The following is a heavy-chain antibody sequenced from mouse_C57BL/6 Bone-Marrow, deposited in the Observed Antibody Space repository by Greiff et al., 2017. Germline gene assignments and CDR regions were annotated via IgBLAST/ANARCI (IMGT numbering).Heavy chain of an antibody. CDR2: IRLKSDNYAT. CDR3: TGGDWFAY. V-gene: IGHV6-3*01. CDR1: GFTFSNYW. Sequence: DVKLVESGGGLVQPGGSMKLSCVASGFTFSNYWMNWVRQSPEKGLEWVAQIRLKSDNYATPYAESVKGRFTISRDDSKSSVYLQMNNLRAEDTGIYYCTGGDWFAYWGQGTLVTVSA. J-gene: IGHJ3*01.